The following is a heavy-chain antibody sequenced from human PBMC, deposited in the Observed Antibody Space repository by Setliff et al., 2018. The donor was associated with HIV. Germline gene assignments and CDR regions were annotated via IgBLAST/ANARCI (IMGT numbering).Heavy chain of an antibody. CDR1: GGSFSVYY. V-gene: IGHV4-34*01. D-gene: IGHD7-27*01. J-gene: IGHJ3*02. Sequence: NPSETLSLTCAVYGGSFSVYYWSWIRQSPGKGLEWSGEINHSESTNYNPSVKSRVTISIDKSKSQFSLKLSSVTAADTAVYYCTRKKTGQFGAFNMWGRGTLVTVSS. CDR3: TRKKTGQFGAFNM. CDR2: INHSEST.